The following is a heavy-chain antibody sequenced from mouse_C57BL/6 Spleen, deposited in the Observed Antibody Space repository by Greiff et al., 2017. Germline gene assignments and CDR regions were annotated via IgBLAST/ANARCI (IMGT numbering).Heavy chain of an antibody. CDR3: ARQSGTRYFDV. CDR2: IDPSDSET. Sequence: VQLQQPGAELVRPGSSVKLSCKASGYTFTSYWMHWVKQRPIQGLEWIGNIDPSDSETHYNQKFKDKATLTVDKSSSTAYMQLSSLTSEDSAVYYCARQSGTRYFDVWGTGTTVTVSS. V-gene: IGHV1-52*01. J-gene: IGHJ1*03. CDR1: GYTFTSYW. D-gene: IGHD4-1*01.